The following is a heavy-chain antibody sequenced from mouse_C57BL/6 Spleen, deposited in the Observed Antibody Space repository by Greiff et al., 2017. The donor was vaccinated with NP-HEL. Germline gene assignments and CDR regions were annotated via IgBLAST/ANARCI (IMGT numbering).Heavy chain of an antibody. J-gene: IGHJ1*03. Sequence: EVQLQESGGGLVQPGGSLKLSCAASGFTFSDYYMYWVRQTPEKRLEWVAYISNGGGSTYYPDTVKGRFTISRDNAKNTLYLQMSRLKSEDTAMYYCARRDGKGYFDVWGTGTTVTVSS. V-gene: IGHV5-12*01. D-gene: IGHD1-1*01. CDR3: ARRDGKGYFDV. CDR2: ISNGGGST. CDR1: GFTFSDYY.